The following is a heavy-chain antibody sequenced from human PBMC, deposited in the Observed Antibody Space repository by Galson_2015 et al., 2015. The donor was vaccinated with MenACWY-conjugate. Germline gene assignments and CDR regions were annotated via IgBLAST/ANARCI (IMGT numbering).Heavy chain of an antibody. CDR3: AHSPDCSTTSCYAARAFDV. CDR2: IYWDDDK. D-gene: IGHD2-2*01. CDR1: GFSLSTSRVG. J-gene: IGHJ3*01. Sequence: PALVKPTQTLTLTCTFSGFSLSTSRVGVGWIRQPPGQALEWLSLIYWDDDKRYSPSLKSRLTITKDTSKNQVVLSMTNMDPVDTATYYCAHSPDCSTTSCYAARAFDVWGQGTVVTVSS. V-gene: IGHV2-5*02.